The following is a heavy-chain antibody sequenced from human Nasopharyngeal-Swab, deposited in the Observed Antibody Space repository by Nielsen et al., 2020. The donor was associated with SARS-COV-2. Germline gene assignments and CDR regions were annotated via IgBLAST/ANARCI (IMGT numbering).Heavy chain of an antibody. CDR2: ISSTTPYI. D-gene: IGHD1-7*01. CDR1: GFTFSGYT. J-gene: IGHJ5*02. Sequence: GGSLRLSCVASGFTFSGYTMNWVRQAPGKGLEWTSSISSTTPYIYYADSVKGRFTISRDNAKNSLYLQMNFLRVEDTAMYYCARDTGGPPNYFDPWGQGTLVTVSS. CDR3: ARDTGGPPNYFDP. V-gene: IGHV3-21*01.